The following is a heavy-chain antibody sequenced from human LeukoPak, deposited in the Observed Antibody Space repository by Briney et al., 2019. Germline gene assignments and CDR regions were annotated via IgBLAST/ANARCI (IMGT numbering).Heavy chain of an antibody. Sequence: SETLSLTCTVSGVSVSSGSYYWSWIRQPPGKGLEWIGYIYDSGSTNYNPSLKSRVTISVDTSKNQFSLKLSSVTAADTAVYYCASPYDSSGYYYGYWGQGTLVTVSS. CDR2: IYDSGST. V-gene: IGHV4-61*01. CDR1: GVSVSSGSYY. CDR3: ASPYDSSGYYYGY. J-gene: IGHJ4*02. D-gene: IGHD3-22*01.